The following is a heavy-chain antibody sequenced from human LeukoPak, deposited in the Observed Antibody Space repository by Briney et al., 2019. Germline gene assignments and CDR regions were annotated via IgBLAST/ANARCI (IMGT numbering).Heavy chain of an antibody. CDR3: ARAVYDILTGYYFSGGYYFDY. D-gene: IGHD3-9*01. CDR1: GGSISSGSYY. J-gene: IGHJ4*02. Sequence: SETLSLTCTVSGGSISSGSYYWSWIRQPAGKGLEWIGYIYYSGSTNYNPSLKSRVTISVDTSKNQFSLKLSSVTAADTAVYYCARAVYDILTGYYFSGGYYFDYWGQGTLVTVSS. V-gene: IGHV4-61*10. CDR2: IYYSGST.